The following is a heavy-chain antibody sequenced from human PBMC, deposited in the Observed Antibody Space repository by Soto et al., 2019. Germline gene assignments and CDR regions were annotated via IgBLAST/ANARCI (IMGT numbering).Heavy chain of an antibody. V-gene: IGHV3-53*01. CDR1: GFTVSSANY. Sequence: EVQLVESGGGLIQPGGSLRLSCVVSGFTVSSANYMSWVRQAPGKGLEWVSVIYPGDTTFYADSVKGRFTISGDNSKNTLYLQMNSLRAADTAVYYCHGYGYWGQGTMVTVSS. J-gene: IGHJ4*02. D-gene: IGHD5-12*01. CDR2: IYPGDTT. CDR3: HGYGY.